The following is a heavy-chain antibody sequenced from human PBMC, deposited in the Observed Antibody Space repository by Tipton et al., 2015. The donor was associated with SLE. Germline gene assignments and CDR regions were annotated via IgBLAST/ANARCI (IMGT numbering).Heavy chain of an antibody. CDR3: ARGTRSIAAWGLRPLYFDY. V-gene: IGHV4-59*12. CDR1: GGSFSGYY. CDR2: IYYSGST. Sequence: GLVKPSETLSLTCAVYGGSFSGYYWNWIRQPPGKGLEWIGYIYYSGSTNYNPSLKSRVTISVDTSKNQFSLKLSSVTAADTAVYYCARGTRSIAAWGLRPLYFDYWGQGTLVTVSS. D-gene: IGHD4-17*01. J-gene: IGHJ4*02.